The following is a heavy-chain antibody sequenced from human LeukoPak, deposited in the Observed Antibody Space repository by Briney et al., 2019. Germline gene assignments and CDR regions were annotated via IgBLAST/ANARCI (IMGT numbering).Heavy chain of an antibody. CDR2: ISGSGGST. V-gene: IGHV3-23*01. D-gene: IGHD5-12*01. Sequence: GGSLRLSCAASGFTFSSYAMSWVRQAPGKGLEWVSAISGSGGSTYYADSVKGRFTISRDNSKNTLYLQMNSLRAEDTAVYYCAKDPLADSGHDFPGDFDYWGQGTLVTVSS. CDR1: GFTFSSYA. J-gene: IGHJ4*02. CDR3: AKDPLADSGHDFPGDFDY.